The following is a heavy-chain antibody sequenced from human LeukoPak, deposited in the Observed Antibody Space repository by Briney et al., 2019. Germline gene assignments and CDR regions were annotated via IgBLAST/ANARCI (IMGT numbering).Heavy chain of an antibody. D-gene: IGHD2-8*01. Sequence: SETLSLTCSVSGDSISTYYWTWVRQPAGKGLEWIGRIYTTGATEYKSSLKSRVTMSVDKSKNQFSLKLRSVTAADTALYFCARAAFMRNGYYYYMDVWGTGITVTVS. V-gene: IGHV4-4*07. CDR2: IYTTGAT. CDR3: ARAAFMRNGYYYYMDV. J-gene: IGHJ6*03. CDR1: GDSISTYY.